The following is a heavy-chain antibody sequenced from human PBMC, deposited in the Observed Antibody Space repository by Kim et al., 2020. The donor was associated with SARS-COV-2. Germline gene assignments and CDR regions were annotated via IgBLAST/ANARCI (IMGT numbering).Heavy chain of an antibody. D-gene: IGHD5-12*01. CDR3: AGGQRRWLQSDPYFDY. V-gene: IGHV4-39*07. J-gene: IGHJ4*02. Sequence: SLMSRVTISVDTSKNQFSLKLSSVTAADTAVYYCAGGQRRWLQSDPYFDYWGQGTLVTVSS.